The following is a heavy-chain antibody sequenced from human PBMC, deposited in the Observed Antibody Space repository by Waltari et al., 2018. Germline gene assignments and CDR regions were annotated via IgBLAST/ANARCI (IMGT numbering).Heavy chain of an antibody. CDR3: AVCYGSGSYQDNWFDP. V-gene: IGHV4-38-2*01. CDR2: IYHSGST. D-gene: IGHD3-10*01. Sequence: QVQLQESGPGLVKPSETLSLTCAVSGYSISSGYYWGWIRQPPGKGLEWIGSIYHSGSTYYNPSLKSRVTISVDTSKNQFSLKLSSVTAADTAVCYCAVCYGSGSYQDNWFDPWGQGTLVTVSS. CDR1: GYSISSGYY. J-gene: IGHJ5*02.